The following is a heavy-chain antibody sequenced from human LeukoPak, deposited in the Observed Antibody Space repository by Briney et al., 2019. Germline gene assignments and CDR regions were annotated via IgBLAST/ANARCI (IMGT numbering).Heavy chain of an antibody. D-gene: IGHD6-13*01. V-gene: IGHV3-33*01. CDR2: IWYDGINK. CDR1: GFTFSSYG. Sequence: GRSLRLSCAASGFTFSSYGMHWVPQGPGKGLEWLAVIWYDGINKFHADSVRGRFTISRDNSKNTVYLQMNSLRAEDTAVYYCTRERKSGIAAFDYWGQGTLVTVSS. CDR3: TRERKSGIAAFDY. J-gene: IGHJ4*02.